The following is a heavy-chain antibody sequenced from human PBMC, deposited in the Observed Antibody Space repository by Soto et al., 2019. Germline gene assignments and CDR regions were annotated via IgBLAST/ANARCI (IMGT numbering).Heavy chain of an antibody. Sequence: QVQLQESGPGLVKPSQTLSLTCTVSGGSISSGGYYWSWIRQHPGKGLEWIGYIYYSGSTYYNPSLKSRVTISVDTSKNQFSLKLSSVTAADTAVYYCARESVVLVPAGYMDVWGQGTTATVSS. J-gene: IGHJ6*02. D-gene: IGHD2-2*01. V-gene: IGHV4-31*03. CDR3: ARESVVLVPAGYMDV. CDR1: GGSISSGGYY. CDR2: IYYSGST.